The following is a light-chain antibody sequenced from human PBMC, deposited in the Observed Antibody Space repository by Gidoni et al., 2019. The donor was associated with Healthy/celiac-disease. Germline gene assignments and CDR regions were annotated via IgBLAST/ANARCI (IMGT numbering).Light chain of an antibody. CDR2: SNN. Sequence: QSVLTQPPSASGTPGQRVTISCSGSSSNIGSNTVNWYQQLPGTAPKLLIYSNNQRPSVVPYLFSGSKSGTSASLAIIGLQSEDEADYYCSAWDDSLNGYVFGTGTKVTVL. CDR3: SAWDDSLNGYV. V-gene: IGLV1-44*01. CDR1: SSNIGSNT. J-gene: IGLJ1*01.